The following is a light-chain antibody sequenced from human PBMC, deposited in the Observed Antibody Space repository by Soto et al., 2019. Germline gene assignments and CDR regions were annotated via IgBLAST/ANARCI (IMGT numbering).Light chain of an antibody. V-gene: IGKV3-20*01. CDR1: QTVRNNY. Sequence: EFVLTQSPGTLSLSPGERATLSCRASQTVRNNYLAWYQQKPGQAPRLLIYDASSRATGIPDRFSGGGSGTDVTLTISRLEREDFAVYYCQQFSSYPLTFGGGTKVEIK. J-gene: IGKJ4*01. CDR2: DAS. CDR3: QQFSSYPLT.